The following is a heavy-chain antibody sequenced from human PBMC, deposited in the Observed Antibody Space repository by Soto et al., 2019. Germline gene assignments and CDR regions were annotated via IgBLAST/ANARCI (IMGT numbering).Heavy chain of an antibody. CDR2: IYYSGST. CDR1: GGSISSGGYY. V-gene: IGHV4-31*01. D-gene: IGHD3-22*01. J-gene: IGHJ6*02. Sequence: QVQLQESGPGRVKPSQTLSLTCTVSGGSISSGGYYWSWIRQHPGKDREWIGYIYYSGSTYYNPSLRRPATISEDTSKNQFSLKLSSVTAADTAVYYCARHNDDSSGTAVDVWGQGTTVTVSS. CDR3: ARHNDDSSGTAVDV.